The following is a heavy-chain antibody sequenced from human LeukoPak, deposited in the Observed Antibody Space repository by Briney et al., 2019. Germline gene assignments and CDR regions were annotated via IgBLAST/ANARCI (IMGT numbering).Heavy chain of an antibody. D-gene: IGHD6-13*01. CDR3: AKDIAIAGTTPHHLHHYMDV. Sequence: GGSLRLSRAASGLTLEDYAMHWVPQAPGKGLEEVSLITCAGSDTFYADSVKRRFTISRDNSKNSLYLQMNSLRGEDTALYYCAKDIAIAGTTPHHLHHYMDVWGKGTTVTVSS. V-gene: IGHV3-43D*03. CDR1: GLTLEDYA. J-gene: IGHJ6*03. CDR2: ITCAGSDT.